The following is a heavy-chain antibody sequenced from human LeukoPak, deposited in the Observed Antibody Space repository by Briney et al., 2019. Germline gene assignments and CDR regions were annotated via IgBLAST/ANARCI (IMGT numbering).Heavy chain of an antibody. Sequence: ASVKVSCKASGYTFTSYYMHWVRQAPGQGLEWMGIINPSGGSTSYAQKFQGRVTMTRDTSTSTVYMELSSLRSEDTAVYYCARDADLLEWLLYSVRYYYYYGVDVWGQGTTVTVSS. CDR2: INPSGGST. CDR1: GYTFTSYY. J-gene: IGHJ6*02. V-gene: IGHV1-46*01. D-gene: IGHD3-3*01. CDR3: ARDADLLEWLLYSVRYYYYYGVDV.